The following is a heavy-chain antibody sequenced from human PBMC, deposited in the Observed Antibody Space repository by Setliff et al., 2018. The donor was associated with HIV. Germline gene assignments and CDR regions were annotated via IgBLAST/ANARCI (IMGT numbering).Heavy chain of an antibody. D-gene: IGHD5-18*01. CDR2: INYSGST. Sequence: SETLSLTCIVSGESISSKNYYWGWIRQPPGKGLEWIGSINYSGSTYYNPSLKSRVTISVDTSKNQFSLRLSSVTAADTAVYYCARDQKGYSYGYFDSWGQGTLVTVS. CDR3: ARDQKGYSYGYFDS. CDR1: GESISSKNYY. V-gene: IGHV4-39*07. J-gene: IGHJ4*02.